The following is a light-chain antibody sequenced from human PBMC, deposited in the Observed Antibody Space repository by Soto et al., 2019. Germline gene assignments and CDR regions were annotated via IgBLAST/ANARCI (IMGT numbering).Light chain of an antibody. V-gene: IGKV3-15*01. CDR3: QQYKNWPPWT. Sequence: EIVMTPSPGTLSVSPGDRATLSCRASENLNTNLAWYQQRPGQAPRLLIYGASTRATGVPARFTGSGSGTDFTRTISSLQFEDVAVYFCQQYKNWPPWTFGQGTKVDI. J-gene: IGKJ1*01. CDR1: ENLNTN. CDR2: GAS.